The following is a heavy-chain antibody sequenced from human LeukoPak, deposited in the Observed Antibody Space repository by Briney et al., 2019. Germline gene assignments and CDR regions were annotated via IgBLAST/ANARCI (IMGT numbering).Heavy chain of an antibody. D-gene: IGHD6-13*01. CDR2: FDPEDGET. J-gene: IGHJ4*02. CDR3: ARQSIAAAGKPDWYFDY. CDR1: GYTLTELS. Sequence: ASVKVSCKVSGYTLTELSMHWVRQAPGKGLEWMGGFDPEDGETIYAQKFQGRVTMTEDTSTDTAYMELSSLRSEDTAVYYCARQSIAAAGKPDWYFDYWGQGTLVTVSS. V-gene: IGHV1-24*01.